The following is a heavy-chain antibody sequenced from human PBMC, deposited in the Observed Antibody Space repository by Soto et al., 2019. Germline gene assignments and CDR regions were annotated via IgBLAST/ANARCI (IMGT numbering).Heavy chain of an antibody. D-gene: IGHD2-2*01. J-gene: IGHJ1*01. V-gene: IGHV3-30*18. CDR3: AKDFPSSSRIHYFQH. CDR1: GFTFSSQG. CDR2: ISDDGRHK. Sequence: GGSLRLSCKASGFTFSSQGMHWVRQAPGKGLEWLAFISDDGRHKYYADSVKGRFTISRDNSKNTLYLQMNSLRTEDTAAYSCAKDFPSSSRIHYFQHWRQGTLVTVSS.